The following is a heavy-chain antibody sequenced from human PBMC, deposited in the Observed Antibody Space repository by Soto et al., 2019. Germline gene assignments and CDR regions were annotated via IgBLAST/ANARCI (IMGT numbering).Heavy chain of an antibody. Sequence: PGGSLRLSCAGSGFTFSSYSMNWVRQAPGKGLEWVSFISSSSSYIYYADSLKGRFTISRDNAKNSLFLQMNSLRAEDTAVYYCARAGAIAVEPAFDIWGQGTMLTVSS. D-gene: IGHD6-19*01. V-gene: IGHV3-21*01. CDR3: ARAGAIAVEPAFDI. CDR1: GFTFSSYS. J-gene: IGHJ3*02. CDR2: ISSSSSYI.